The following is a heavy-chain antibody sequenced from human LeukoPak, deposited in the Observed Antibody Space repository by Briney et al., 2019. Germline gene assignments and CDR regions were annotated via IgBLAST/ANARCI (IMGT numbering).Heavy chain of an antibody. J-gene: IGHJ6*03. Sequence: GGSLRLSCAASGFTFSSYWMSWVRQAPGKGLEWVANIKQDGSEKYYVDSVKGRFTISRDNAKNSLYLQMNSLRAEDTAVYYCARESGDIVVVPAAQKRGYYYYYMDVWGKGTTVTVSS. D-gene: IGHD2-2*01. CDR2: IKQDGSEK. CDR3: ARESGDIVVVPAAQKRGYYYYYMDV. V-gene: IGHV3-7*01. CDR1: GFTFSSYW.